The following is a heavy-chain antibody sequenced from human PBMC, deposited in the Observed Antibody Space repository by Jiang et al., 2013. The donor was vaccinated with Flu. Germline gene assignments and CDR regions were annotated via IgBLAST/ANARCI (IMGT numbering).Heavy chain of an antibody. CDR2: IYYDGST. D-gene: IGHD2-2*01. V-gene: IGHV4-59*01. CDR3: ASGGYCSSTSCYVSWFDP. J-gene: IGHJ5*02. Sequence: PGLVKPSETLSLTCTVSGGSISSYYWSWIRQPPGKGLEWIGHIYYDGSTNYNPSLKSRVTISVDTSKNQFSLKLSSVTAADTAVYYCASGGYCSSTSCYVSWFDPWGQGILVTV. CDR1: GGSISSYY.